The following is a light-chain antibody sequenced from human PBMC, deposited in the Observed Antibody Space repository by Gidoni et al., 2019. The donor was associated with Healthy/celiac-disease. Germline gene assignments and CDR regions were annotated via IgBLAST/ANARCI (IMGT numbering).Light chain of an antibody. CDR2: EVS. V-gene: IGLV2-23*02. J-gene: IGLJ2*01. CDR1: SSDVGSYNL. CDR3: CSYAGSSTVV. Sequence: QSALDQPASVAGSTGQSITISCTGTSSDVGSYNLVSWYQQHPGKAPKLMIYEVSKRPSGVSNRFSGSKSGNTASLTISGLQAEDEADYYCCSYAGSSTVVFGGGTKLTVL.